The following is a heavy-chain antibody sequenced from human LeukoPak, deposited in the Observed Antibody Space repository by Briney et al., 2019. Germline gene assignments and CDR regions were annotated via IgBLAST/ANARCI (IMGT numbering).Heavy chain of an antibody. V-gene: IGHV1-46*01. J-gene: IGHJ4*02. CDR3: ARDPVPADSGWYLHFDY. D-gene: IGHD6-19*01. CDR1: GYTFTSYY. Sequence: GASLKVSCKASGYTFTSYYMHWVRQAPGPGLEWMAIINPSGGSTSYAQKLQGRVTMTRDTYTSTVYMELSSLRSEDTAVYYCARDPVPADSGWYLHFDYWGQGTLVTVSS. CDR2: INPSGGST.